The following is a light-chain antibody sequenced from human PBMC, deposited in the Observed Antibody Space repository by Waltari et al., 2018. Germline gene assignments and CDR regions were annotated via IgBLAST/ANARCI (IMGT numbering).Light chain of an antibody. CDR3: QQYYGTPPYT. CDR2: WAS. Sequence: DIVMTQSPDSLAVSLGERATINCKSSQSVLYSSNNRNYLAWYQQEPGQPPRLLIYWASTRESGVPDRFSGSGSGTEFTLTISSLQAEDVAVYYCQQYYGTPPYTFGQGTKLEIK. CDR1: QSVLYSSNNRNY. V-gene: IGKV4-1*01. J-gene: IGKJ2*01.